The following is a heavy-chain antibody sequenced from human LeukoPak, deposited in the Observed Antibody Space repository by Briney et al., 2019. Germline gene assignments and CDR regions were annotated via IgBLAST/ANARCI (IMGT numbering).Heavy chain of an antibody. V-gene: IGHV3-48*03. Sequence: GGSLRLSCAASGFTITIFEMNWFRQAPGRGLEWIAYISASGNIVDYAESVKGRFTISRDNAKSSLYLRMNSLRAEDTAVYYCAKGPRGYCSSGSCPEYWGQGTLVTVSS. CDR2: ISASGNIV. J-gene: IGHJ4*02. CDR1: GFTITIFE. CDR3: AKGPRGYCSSGSCPEY. D-gene: IGHD2-15*01.